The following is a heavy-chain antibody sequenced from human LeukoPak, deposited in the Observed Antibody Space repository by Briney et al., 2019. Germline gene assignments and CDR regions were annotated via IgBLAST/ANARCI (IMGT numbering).Heavy chain of an antibody. D-gene: IGHD1-1*01. V-gene: IGHV3-23*01. CDR2: LSGSNDNT. Sequence: PGGSLRLSCAASGFTFSTYGMSWVRQAPGKGLEWVSTLSGSNDNTYYADSVKGRFTNSRDISKNTLYQQMNSLRAEETAVYYCAKDLQYNNWYFTYWGQGTLVTVSS. J-gene: IGHJ4*02. CDR3: AKDLQYNNWYFTY. CDR1: GFTFSTYG.